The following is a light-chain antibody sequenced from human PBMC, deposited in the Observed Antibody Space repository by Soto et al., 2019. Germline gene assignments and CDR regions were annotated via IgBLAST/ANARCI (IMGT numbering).Light chain of an antibody. J-gene: IGKJ4*01. CDR2: AAS. CDR1: QSINNY. Sequence: DIHMPQSPSSLSASVGDRVTITCRESQSINNYLNWYKKKPGKAPHLLIYAASNVQSGVPSRFSGSGSGTDVTLIISSLEPEDFATYYCQQSYSSPLTFGGGTKVEI. CDR3: QQSYSSPLT. V-gene: IGKV1-39*01.